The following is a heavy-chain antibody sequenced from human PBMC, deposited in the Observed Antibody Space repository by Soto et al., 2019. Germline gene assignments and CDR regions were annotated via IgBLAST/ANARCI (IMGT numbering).Heavy chain of an antibody. V-gene: IGHV3-21*01. Sequence: EVQLVESGGGLVKPGGSLRLSCVVSGFTFSDYTRNWVRQAPGKGLEWVSSITSNSRNIYYADSLKGRFTISRDNAKHWLYLQMNSVRADDTAVYYCARVIYGVGLNYKVLEWRGQGILVTVSS. J-gene: IGHJ1*01. CDR3: ARVIYGVGLNYKVLEW. CDR2: ITSNSRNI. D-gene: IGHD2-8*01. CDR1: GFTFSDYT.